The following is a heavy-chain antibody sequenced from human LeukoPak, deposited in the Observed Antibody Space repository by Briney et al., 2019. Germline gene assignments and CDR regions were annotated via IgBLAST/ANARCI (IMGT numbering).Heavy chain of an antibody. Sequence: TAVKVSCKASGYTFTSYDINWVRQATGQGLEWMGWMNPNSGNTGYAQKFQGRVTMTRNTSISTAYMELSSLRSEDTAVYYCARGHQLELEDYWGQGTLVTVSS. CDR1: GYTFTSYD. V-gene: IGHV1-8*01. CDR3: ARGHQLELEDY. CDR2: MNPNSGNT. D-gene: IGHD1-7*01. J-gene: IGHJ4*02.